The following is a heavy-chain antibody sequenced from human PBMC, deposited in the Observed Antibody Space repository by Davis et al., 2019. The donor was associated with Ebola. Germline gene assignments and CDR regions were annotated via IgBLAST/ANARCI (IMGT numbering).Heavy chain of an antibody. D-gene: IGHD2-15*01. V-gene: IGHV1-18*01. CDR2: ISAYNGNT. Sequence: ASVKVSCKASGYTFTSYGISWVRQAPGQGLEWMGWISAYNGNTNYAQKLQGRVTMTTDTSTSTAYMELRSLRSDDTAVYYCGRSSCSGGSCYYPPYYYGMDVWGQGTTVTVSS. CDR1: GYTFTSYG. CDR3: GRSSCSGGSCYYPPYYYGMDV. J-gene: IGHJ6*02.